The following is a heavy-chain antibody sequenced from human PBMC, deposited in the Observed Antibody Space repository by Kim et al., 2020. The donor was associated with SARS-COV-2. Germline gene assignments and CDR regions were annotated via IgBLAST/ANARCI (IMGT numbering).Heavy chain of an antibody. Sequence: GGSLRLSCAASGFTFSSYGMHWVRQAPGKGLEWVAVISYDGSNKYYADSVKGRFTISRDNSKNTLYLQMNSLRAEDTAVYYCARALDTAMVSPFDYWGQG. CDR2: ISYDGSNK. CDR3: ARALDTAMVSPFDY. CDR1: GFTFSSYG. D-gene: IGHD5-18*01. J-gene: IGHJ4*02. V-gene: IGHV3-33*05.